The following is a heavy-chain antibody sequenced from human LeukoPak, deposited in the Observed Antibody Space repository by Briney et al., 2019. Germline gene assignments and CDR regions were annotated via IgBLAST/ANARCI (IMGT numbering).Heavy chain of an antibody. CDR2: IYPADSHT. Sequence: GESLKISCKGSGYSFSTYWIGWVRQMPGKGLEWMGIIYPADSHTRYSPSFQGQVAISADKSITTAYLQWSSLKASDTAMYYCARGGAVGTTTYFQHWGQGTLVTVSS. CDR3: ARGGAVGTTTYFQH. D-gene: IGHD1-26*01. CDR1: GYSFSTYW. J-gene: IGHJ1*01. V-gene: IGHV5-51*01.